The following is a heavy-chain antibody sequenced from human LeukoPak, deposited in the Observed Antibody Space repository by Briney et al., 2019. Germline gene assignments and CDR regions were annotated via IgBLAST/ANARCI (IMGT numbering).Heavy chain of an antibody. CDR3: ARASAPYYYDSSGYYPFDY. D-gene: IGHD3-22*01. Sequence: SETLSLTCTVSGGSISSGDYYWSWIRQPPGKGLEWIGYIYYSGSTYYNPSLKSRVTISVDTSKNQFSPKLSSVTAADTAVYYCARASAPYYYDSSGYYPFDYWGQGTLVTVSS. CDR1: GGSISSGDYY. CDR2: IYYSGST. J-gene: IGHJ4*02. V-gene: IGHV4-30-4*01.